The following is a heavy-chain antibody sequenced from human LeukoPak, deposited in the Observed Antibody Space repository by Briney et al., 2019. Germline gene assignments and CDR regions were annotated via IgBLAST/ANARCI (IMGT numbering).Heavy chain of an antibody. J-gene: IGHJ4*02. CDR2: IRYDGINK. V-gene: IGHV3-30*02. Sequence: GGSLRLSCAASGFTFSSYGMHWVRQAPGKGLEWVAFIRYDGINKYYADSVKGRFTISRDNSKNTLYLQMNSLRAEDTAVYYCATNVFTSMVVDYWGQGTLVTVSS. CDR1: GFTFSSYG. D-gene: IGHD5-18*01. CDR3: ATNVFTSMVVDY.